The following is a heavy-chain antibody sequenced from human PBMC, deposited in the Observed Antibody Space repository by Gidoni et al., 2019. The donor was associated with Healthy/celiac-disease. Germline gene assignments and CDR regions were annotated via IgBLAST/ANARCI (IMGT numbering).Heavy chain of an antibody. D-gene: IGHD3-9*01. CDR2: ISWNSGSI. CDR1: GFTFDAYA. CDR3: AKDEGYDILTANWFDP. Sequence: EVQLVESGGGLVQPGRFLRLSCAASGFTFDAYAMHWVRQAPGKGLEWVSGISWNSGSIGYADSVKGRFTISRDNAKNSLYLQMNSLRAEDTALYYCAKDEGYDILTANWFDPWGQGTLVTVSS. V-gene: IGHV3-9*01. J-gene: IGHJ5*02.